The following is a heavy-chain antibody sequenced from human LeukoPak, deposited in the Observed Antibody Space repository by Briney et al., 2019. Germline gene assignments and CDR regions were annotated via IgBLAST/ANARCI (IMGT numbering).Heavy chain of an antibody. Sequence: SETLSLTCTVSGGSISSYYWGWIRQPPGKGLEWIGYISYSGSTNYNPSLKSRVTISVDTSKNQFSLRLNSVTAADTAVYYCARWGYYGSESYFDYWGQGTLVTVSS. D-gene: IGHD3-10*01. V-gene: IGHV4-59*01. CDR1: GGSISSYY. J-gene: IGHJ4*02. CDR2: ISYSGST. CDR3: ARWGYYGSESYFDY.